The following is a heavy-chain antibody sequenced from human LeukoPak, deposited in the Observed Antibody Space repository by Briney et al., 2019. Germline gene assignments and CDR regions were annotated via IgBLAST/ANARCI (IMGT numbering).Heavy chain of an antibody. CDR3: ARSGYYYDSTGHYYGE. CDR1: GGSINTGSYY. CDR2: IYTSGST. Sequence: SQTLSLTCTVSGGSINTGSYYWSWIRQPAGKGLEWIGRIYTSGSTNYNPSLKSRVTMSVDTSKNQFSLKLSSVTAADTAVYFCARSGYYYDSTGHYYGEWGQGTLVTVSS. D-gene: IGHD3-22*01. J-gene: IGHJ4*02. V-gene: IGHV4-61*02.